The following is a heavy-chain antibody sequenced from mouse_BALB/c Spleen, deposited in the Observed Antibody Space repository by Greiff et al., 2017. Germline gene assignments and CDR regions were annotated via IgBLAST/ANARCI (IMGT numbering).Heavy chain of an antibody. D-gene: IGHD1-2*01. J-gene: IGHJ4*01. CDR1: GFSLTSYG. CDR2: IWAGGST. V-gene: IGHV2-9*02. Sequence: VKLMESGPGLVAPSQSLSITCTVSGFSLTSYGVHWVRQPPGKGLEWLGVIWAGGSTNYNSALMSRLSISKDNSKSQVFLKMNSLQTDDTAMYYCARGDYYGHYYAMDYWGQGTSVTVSS. CDR3: ARGDYYGHYYAMDY.